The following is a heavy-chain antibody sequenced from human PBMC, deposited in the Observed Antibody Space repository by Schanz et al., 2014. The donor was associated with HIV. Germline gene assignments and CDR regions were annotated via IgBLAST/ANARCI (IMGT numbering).Heavy chain of an antibody. CDR2: ISYDGSNK. CDR3: ARDVSHDSSGHYSDYYYGMDV. D-gene: IGHD3-22*01. V-gene: IGHV3-30-3*01. J-gene: IGHJ6*02. CDR1: GFTFSSYA. Sequence: QVQLVESGGGVVQPGRSLRLSCAASGFTFSSYAMHWVRQAAGKGLEWVAVISYDGSNKNYADSVKGRFTISRDNSKNTLYLQMNSLRAEDTAVYYCARDVSHDSSGHYSDYYYGMDVWGRGTTVTVSS.